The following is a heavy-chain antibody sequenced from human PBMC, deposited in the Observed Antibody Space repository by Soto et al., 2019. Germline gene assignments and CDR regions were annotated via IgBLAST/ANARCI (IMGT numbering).Heavy chain of an antibody. Sequence: QVQLVQSGAEVKKPGSSVKVSCKASGGTFSSYAISWVRQAPGQGLEWMGGIIPIFGTANYAQKFQGRVTITADESTSTAYMELSSLRSEDTAVHYCARVLRFLTTHYYGMDVWGQGTTVTVSS. CDR2: IIPIFGTA. D-gene: IGHD3-3*01. CDR3: ARVLRFLTTHYYGMDV. V-gene: IGHV1-69*01. J-gene: IGHJ6*02. CDR1: GGTFSSYA.